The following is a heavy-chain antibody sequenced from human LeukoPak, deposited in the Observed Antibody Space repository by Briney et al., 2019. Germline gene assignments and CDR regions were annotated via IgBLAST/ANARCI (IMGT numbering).Heavy chain of an antibody. CDR3: AKDLHGGYSSDY. Sequence: PGGSLRLSCAASGFTFNNIGMHWVRQAPGKGLEFVSFIDFEGVDKYYADSVKGRFTISKDYSKATLYLQMNSLRPEDTAIYYCAKDLHGGYSSDYWGQGILVTVSS. D-gene: IGHD4-23*01. CDR2: IDFEGVDK. CDR1: GFTFNNIG. J-gene: IGHJ4*02. V-gene: IGHV3-30*02.